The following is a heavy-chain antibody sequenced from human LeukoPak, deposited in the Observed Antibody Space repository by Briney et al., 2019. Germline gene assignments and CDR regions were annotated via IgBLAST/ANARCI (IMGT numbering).Heavy chain of an antibody. CDR3: ARDRSYGSFDY. Sequence: PGGSLRLSCAASGFTFDDHGMNWVRQAPGKGLEWVSGINWNGGSTFYADSVKGRFTISRDNAKNALYLQMNSLTAEDTALYHCARDRSYGSFDYWGQGALVTVSS. CDR2: INWNGGST. CDR1: GFTFDDHG. J-gene: IGHJ4*02. D-gene: IGHD5-18*01. V-gene: IGHV3-20*01.